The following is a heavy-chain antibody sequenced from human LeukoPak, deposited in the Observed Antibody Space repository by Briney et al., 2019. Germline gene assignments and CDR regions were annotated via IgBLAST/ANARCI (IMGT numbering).Heavy chain of an antibody. CDR3: ARVMARCDAGGGSCYLDY. V-gene: IGHV3-9*01. Sequence: PGGSLRLSCAASGFTFNDYAMHWVRQAPGKGLEWVSGTSWNSGSIAYADSVKGRFTISRDNAKNALYLQMNSLRAEDTAVYYCARVMARCDAGGGSCYLDYWGQGTLVTVSS. J-gene: IGHJ4*02. CDR2: TSWNSGSI. CDR1: GFTFNDYA. D-gene: IGHD2-15*01.